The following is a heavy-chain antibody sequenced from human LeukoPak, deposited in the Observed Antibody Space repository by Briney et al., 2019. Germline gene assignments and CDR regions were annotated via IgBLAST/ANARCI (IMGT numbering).Heavy chain of an antibody. CDR2: ISWNSGRM. V-gene: IGHV3-9*03. J-gene: IGHJ4*02. D-gene: IGHD6-6*01. CDR3: AKDMGYSGSSTFDY. Sequence: GGSLRLSCVASGFTFDDYAMHWFRQPPGKGLEWVSGISWNSGRMDYADSVKGRFTISRDNAKNSLYLQMNSLRTEDMAFYYCAKDMGYSGSSTFDYWGQGTLVTVSS. CDR1: GFTFDDYA.